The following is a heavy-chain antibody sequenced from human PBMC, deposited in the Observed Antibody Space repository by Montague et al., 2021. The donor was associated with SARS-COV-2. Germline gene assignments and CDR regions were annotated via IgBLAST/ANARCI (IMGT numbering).Heavy chain of an antibody. V-gene: IGHV4-61*01. CDR1: DGSVISTYPH. Sequence: SETLSLTCTVSDGSVISTYPHWHWVRQSPGKGLEWIGGYLFHIDTADYNASLRSRITISVDTSKNLFSLKLTSVTAADTAVYYGTRGIDSYKTGYWGQGIQVTVSS. J-gene: IGHJ4*02. CDR2: LFHIDTA. D-gene: IGHD6-13*01. CDR3: TRGIDSYKTGY.